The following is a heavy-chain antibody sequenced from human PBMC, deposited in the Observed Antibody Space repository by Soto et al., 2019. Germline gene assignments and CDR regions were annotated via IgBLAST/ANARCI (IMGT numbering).Heavy chain of an antibody. D-gene: IGHD3-22*01. Sequence: ASVKVSCKASGGTFSSYTISWVRQAPGQGLEWMGRIIPILGIANYAQKFQGRVTITADKSTSTAYMELSSLRSEDTAMYYCASGTTTVTTSGLVYYDSSGYPPFDYWGQGTLVTVSS. CDR2: IIPILGIA. CDR3: ASGTTTVTTSGLVYYDSSGYPPFDY. V-gene: IGHV1-69*02. CDR1: GGTFSSYT. J-gene: IGHJ4*02.